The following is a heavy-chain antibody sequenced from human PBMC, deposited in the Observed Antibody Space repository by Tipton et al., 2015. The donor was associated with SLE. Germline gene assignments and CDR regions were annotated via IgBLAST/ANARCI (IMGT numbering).Heavy chain of an antibody. CDR1: GHSISSGFY. CDR3: ARDRDIVLEPVPIPPAFDI. J-gene: IGHJ3*02. Sequence: TLSLTCSVSGHSISSGFYWGWIRQSPGKGLEWIGNFYHRGTTYYNPSLKSRVTISADTSKNHLSLKLTSVTAADTAVYFCARDRDIVLEPVPIPPAFDIWGQGTVLTVSS. D-gene: IGHD2-8*02. V-gene: IGHV4-38-2*02. CDR2: FYHRGTT.